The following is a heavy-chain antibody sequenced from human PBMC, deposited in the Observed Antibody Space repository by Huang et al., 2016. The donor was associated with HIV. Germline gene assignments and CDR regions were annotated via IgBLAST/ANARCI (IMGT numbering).Heavy chain of an antibody. J-gene: IGHJ4*02. CDR3: ARNEMDGYYPFDY. V-gene: IGHV4-59*11. Sequence: VQLQESGPGLVKPSETLSLTCTVSGGSISTHYWGWIRQPPGKGLEWIGRIYVSGSMNYNPYLNSRVSMSLDTSKNQLSLKLTSVTAADTAVYYCARNEMDGYYPFDYWGQGTLVAVSS. CDR1: GGSISTHY. CDR2: IYVSGSM. D-gene: IGHD2-15*01.